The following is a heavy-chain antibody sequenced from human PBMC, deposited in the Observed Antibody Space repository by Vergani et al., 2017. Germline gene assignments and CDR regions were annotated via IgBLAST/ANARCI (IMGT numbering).Heavy chain of an antibody. CDR1: GFTFSSYS. CDR3: ARVGDGYNTGAFDI. CDR2: ISSSSSYI. V-gene: IGHV3-21*01. J-gene: IGHJ3*02. Sequence: EVQLVESGGGLVKPGGSLRLSCAASGFTFSSYSMNWVRQAPGKGLEWVSSISSSSSYIYYADSVKGRFTISRDNSKNTLYLQMNSLRAEDTAVYYCARVGDGYNTGAFDIWGQGTMVTVSS. D-gene: IGHD5-24*01.